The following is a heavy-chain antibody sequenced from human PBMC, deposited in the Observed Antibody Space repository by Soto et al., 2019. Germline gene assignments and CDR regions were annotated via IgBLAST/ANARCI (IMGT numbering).Heavy chain of an antibody. V-gene: IGHV4-39*01. Sequence: SETLSLTCTVSGGSISSSSYYWGWIRQPPGKGLEWIGSIYYSGSTYYNPSLKSRVTISVDTSKNQFSLKLSSVTAADTAVYYCARLGGFLEWLLSPEYFQHWGQGTLVTVSS. CDR2: IYYSGST. CDR3: ARLGGFLEWLLSPEYFQH. J-gene: IGHJ1*01. CDR1: GGSISSSSYY. D-gene: IGHD3-3*01.